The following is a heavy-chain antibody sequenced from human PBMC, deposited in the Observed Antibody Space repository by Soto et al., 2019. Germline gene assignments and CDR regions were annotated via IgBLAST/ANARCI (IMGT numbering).Heavy chain of an antibody. J-gene: IGHJ4*02. CDR3: ARGDYDILTGPFDY. D-gene: IGHD3-9*01. V-gene: IGHV1-69*13. CDR2: IIPIFGTA. CDR1: GGTFSSYA. Sequence: RASVKVSCKASGGTFSSYAISWVRQAPGQGLEWMGGIIPIFGTANYAQKFQGRVTITADESTSTAYMELSSLRSEDTAVYYCARGDYDILTGPFDYWGQGTLVTVSS.